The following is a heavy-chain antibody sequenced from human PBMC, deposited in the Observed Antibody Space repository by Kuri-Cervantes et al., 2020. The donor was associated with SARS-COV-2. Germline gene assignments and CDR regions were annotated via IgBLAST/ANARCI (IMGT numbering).Heavy chain of an antibody. Sequence: GGSLRLSCAASGFTFSSYSMNWVRQAPGKGLEWVSSISSSSSYIYYADSVKGRLTISRDNAKNSLYLQMNSLRAEDTAVYYCASLLSGGGAHLYYFYMDAWGKGTSVTVSS. D-gene: IGHD3-16*01. CDR3: ASLLSGGGAHLYYFYMDA. CDR2: ISSSSSYI. V-gene: IGHV3-21*01. CDR1: GFTFSSYS. J-gene: IGHJ6*03.